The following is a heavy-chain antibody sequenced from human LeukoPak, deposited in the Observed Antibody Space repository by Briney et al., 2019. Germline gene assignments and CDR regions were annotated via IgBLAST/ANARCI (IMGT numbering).Heavy chain of an antibody. D-gene: IGHD5-18*01. Sequence: NPSETLSLTCTVSGGSISSYYWSWIRQPAGKGLEWIGRIYTSGSTNYNPSLKSRVTISVDTSKNQFSLKLSSVTAADTAVYYCAREALGIGDVDTAMVTPWGQGTLVTVSS. V-gene: IGHV4-4*07. J-gene: IGHJ5*02. CDR3: AREALGIGDVDTAMVTP. CDR2: IYTSGST. CDR1: GGSISSYY.